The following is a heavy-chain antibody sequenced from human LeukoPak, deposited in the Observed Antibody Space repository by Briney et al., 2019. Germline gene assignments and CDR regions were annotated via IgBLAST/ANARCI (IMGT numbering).Heavy chain of an antibody. CDR1: GFTFSSYS. D-gene: IGHD2-2*01. Sequence: RGGSLRLSCAASGFTFSSYSMNWVRQAPGKGLEWVSSISSSSSYIYYADSVKGRFTISRDNAKNSLYLQMNSLRAEDTAVYYCARLYETWECSSTSCYHDYWGQGTLVTVSS. J-gene: IGHJ4*02. CDR2: ISSSSSYI. CDR3: ARLYETWECSSTSCYHDY. V-gene: IGHV3-21*01.